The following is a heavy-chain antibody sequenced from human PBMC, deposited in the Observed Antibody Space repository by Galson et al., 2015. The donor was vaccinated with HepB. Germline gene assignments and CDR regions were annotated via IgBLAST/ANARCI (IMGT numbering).Heavy chain of an antibody. V-gene: IGHV3-30*18. Sequence: SLRLSCAASGFTFSNYGMHWVRQAPGKGLEWVALVSHDGSYKSYAESVKGRFTSFRDNSKGTLYLQMNSLRPEDTAVYYCAKDPAGRFVVNYRGYYFDDWGQGTLV. D-gene: IGHD1-7*01. CDR1: GFTFSNYG. CDR3: AKDPAGRFVVNYRGYYFDD. CDR2: VSHDGSYK. J-gene: IGHJ4*02.